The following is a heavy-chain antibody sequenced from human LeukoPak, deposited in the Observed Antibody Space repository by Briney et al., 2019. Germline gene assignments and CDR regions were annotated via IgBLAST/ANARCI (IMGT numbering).Heavy chain of an antibody. CDR1: GGSVSSAIYY. Sequence: PSETLSLTCTVSGGSVSSAIYYWSWIRQPPGKGLEWIGYIYYSGSTNYNPSLKSRVTISVDTSKNQFSLKLSSVTAADTAGYYCARDRGYSGYDDRSYGMDVWGQGTTVTVSS. V-gene: IGHV4-61*01. J-gene: IGHJ6*02. D-gene: IGHD5-12*01. CDR2: IYYSGST. CDR3: ARDRGYSGYDDRSYGMDV.